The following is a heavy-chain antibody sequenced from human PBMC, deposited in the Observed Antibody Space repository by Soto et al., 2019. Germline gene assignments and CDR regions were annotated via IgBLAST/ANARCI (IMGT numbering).Heavy chain of an antibody. D-gene: IGHD5-12*01. CDR2: IYYSGST. J-gene: IGHJ6*03. Sequence: PSETLSLTCTVSGGSISSYYWSWIRQPPGKGLEWIGYIYYSGSTNYNPSLKSRVTISVDTSKNQFSLKLSSVTAADTAVYYCARLGGYDTPYYMDVWGKGTTVTVSS. V-gene: IGHV4-59*01. CDR3: ARLGGYDTPYYMDV. CDR1: GGSISSYY.